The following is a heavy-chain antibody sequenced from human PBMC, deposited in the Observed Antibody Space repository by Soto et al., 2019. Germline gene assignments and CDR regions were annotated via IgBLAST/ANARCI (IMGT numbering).Heavy chain of an antibody. Sequence: SETLSLTCAVYGGSFSGYYWSWIRQPPGKGLEWIGEINHSGSTNYNPSLKSRVTISVDTSKNQFSLKLSSVTAADTAVYYCARDGVYYYGMDVWGQGTTVTVS. CDR3: ARDGVYYYGMDV. CDR2: INHSGST. CDR1: GGSFSGYY. J-gene: IGHJ6*02. V-gene: IGHV4-34*01. D-gene: IGHD3-16*01.